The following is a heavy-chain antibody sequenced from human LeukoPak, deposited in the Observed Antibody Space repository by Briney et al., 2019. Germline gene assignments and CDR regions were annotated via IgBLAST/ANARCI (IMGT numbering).Heavy chain of an antibody. J-gene: IGHJ4*02. CDR2: INWNGGST. CDR3: ARDQRGYFAH. CDR1: GFTFDDYG. V-gene: IGHV3-20*04. Sequence: GGSLRPSCAASGFTFDDYGMSWIRQAPGKGLEWVSGINWNGGSTGYADSVKGRFTISRDNAKNSLYLQMNSLRAEERACFSCARDQRGYFAHWAQEPLVPVPS.